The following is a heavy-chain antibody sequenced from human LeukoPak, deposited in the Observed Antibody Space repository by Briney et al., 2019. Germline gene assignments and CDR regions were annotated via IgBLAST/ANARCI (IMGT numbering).Heavy chain of an antibody. CDR2: IKSKTDGGTT. CDR1: GFTFSNAW. CDR3: TTVQAYDSSGYYPRDNY. D-gene: IGHD3-22*01. Sequence: GGSPRLSCAASGFTFSNAWMSWVRQAPGKGLEWVGRIKSKTDGGTTDYAAPVKGRFTISRDDSKNTLYLQMNSLKTEDTAVYYCTTVQAYDSSGYYPRDNYWGQGTLVTVSS. V-gene: IGHV3-15*01. J-gene: IGHJ4*02.